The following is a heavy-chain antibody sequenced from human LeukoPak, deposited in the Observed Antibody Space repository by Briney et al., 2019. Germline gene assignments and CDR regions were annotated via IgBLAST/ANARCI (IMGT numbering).Heavy chain of an antibody. CDR3: ARTAARRFDY. V-gene: IGHV1-8*01. J-gene: IGHJ4*02. CDR2: MNPNSGNT. Sequence: ASVKVSCKASGYTFTSYDINWVRQATGQGLEWMGWMNPNSGNTGYAQKFQGRVTMTRDASTSTVYMELSSLRSDDTAVYYCARTAARRFDYWGQGTLVTVSS. CDR1: GYTFTSYD. D-gene: IGHD6-6*01.